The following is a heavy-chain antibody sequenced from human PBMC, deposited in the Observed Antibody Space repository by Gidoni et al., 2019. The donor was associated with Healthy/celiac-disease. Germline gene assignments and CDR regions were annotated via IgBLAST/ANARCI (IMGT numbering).Heavy chain of an antibody. CDR2: INAGNGNT. CDR1: GYTFTSYA. CDR3: ARSTYYYDSSGYYTQNFDY. Sequence: QVQLVQSGAEVKKPGASVKVSCKASGYTFTSYAMHWVRQAPGQRLEWMGWINAGNGNTKYSQKFQGRVTITRDTSASTAYMELSSLRSEDTAVYYCARSTYYYDSSGYYTQNFDYWGQGTLVTVSS. V-gene: IGHV1-3*01. D-gene: IGHD3-22*01. J-gene: IGHJ4*02.